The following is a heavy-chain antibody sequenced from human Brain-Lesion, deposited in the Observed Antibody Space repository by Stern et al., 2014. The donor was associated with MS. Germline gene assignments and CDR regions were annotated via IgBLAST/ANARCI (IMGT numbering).Heavy chain of an antibody. V-gene: IGHV1-24*01. CDR3: ATLSPGAGGNYYRHFDY. J-gene: IGHJ4*02. Sequence: QVQLVQSGAEVKKPGASVKVSCKVSGYTLTDLSMHWVRQAPRKGLEWMGGFDPEDGETIYGQKFQGRVTMTEDTSTDTAYMELSSLRSEDTAVYYCATLSPGAGGNYYRHFDYWGQGTLVTVSS. CDR1: GYTLTDLS. CDR2: FDPEDGET. D-gene: IGHD1-26*01.